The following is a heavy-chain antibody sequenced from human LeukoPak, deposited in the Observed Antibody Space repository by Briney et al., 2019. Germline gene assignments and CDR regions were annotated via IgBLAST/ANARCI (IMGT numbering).Heavy chain of an antibody. D-gene: IGHD3-10*01. CDR2: ISASGSST. Sequence: GGSLRLSCAASGFTFSNYVMNWVRQAPGRGLEWVSTISASGSSTYYADSVKGRFTISRDNSKNTLYLQMNSLRAEDTAVYYCAKRYDSGTFDYWGQGTLVTVSS. J-gene: IGHJ4*02. CDR1: GFTFSNYV. CDR3: AKRYDSGTFDY. V-gene: IGHV3-23*01.